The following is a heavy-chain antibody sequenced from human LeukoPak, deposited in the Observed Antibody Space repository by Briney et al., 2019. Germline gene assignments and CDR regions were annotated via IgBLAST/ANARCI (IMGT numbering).Heavy chain of an antibody. CDR1: GYTFTSYD. D-gene: IGHD2-15*01. J-gene: IGHJ6*02. V-gene: IGHV1-8*01. CDR3: ARSDAVVVAAQPSYGMDV. Sequence: GASVKVSCKASGYTFTSYDINWVRQATGQGLEWMGWMNPNSGNTGYAQKFQGRVTMTRNTSISTAYMELSSLRSEDTAVYYCARSDAVVVAAQPSYGMDVWGQGTTVTVSS. CDR2: MNPNSGNT.